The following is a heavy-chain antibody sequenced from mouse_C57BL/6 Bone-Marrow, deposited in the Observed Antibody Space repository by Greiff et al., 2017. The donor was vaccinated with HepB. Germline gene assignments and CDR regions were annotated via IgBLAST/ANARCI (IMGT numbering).Heavy chain of an antibody. CDR2: INPNNGGT. J-gene: IGHJ3*01. CDR3: ARSGRLWFAY. D-gene: IGHD3-1*01. Sequence: EVQLQQSGPELVKPGASVKISCKASGYTFTDYYMNWVKQSHGKSLEWIGDINPNNGGTSYNQKFKGKATLTVDKSSSTAYMELRSLTSEDSAVYYCARSGRLWFAYWGQGTLVTVSA. V-gene: IGHV1-26*01. CDR1: GYTFTDYY.